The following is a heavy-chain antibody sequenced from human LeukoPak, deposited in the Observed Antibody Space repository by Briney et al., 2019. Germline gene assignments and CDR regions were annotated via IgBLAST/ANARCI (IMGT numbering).Heavy chain of an antibody. Sequence: GGSLRLSCAASAFTFSRYWTTWVRQAPGKGLEWVANINEDGSEKYYLDSVRGRFTISRDNAKNSLYLQMNSLRAEDTAVYYRAKEGVGRLWFGESSYYMDVWGKGTTVTISS. V-gene: IGHV3-7*01. J-gene: IGHJ6*03. CDR1: AFTFSRYW. CDR2: INEDGSEK. D-gene: IGHD3-10*01. CDR3: AKEGVGRLWFGESSYYMDV.